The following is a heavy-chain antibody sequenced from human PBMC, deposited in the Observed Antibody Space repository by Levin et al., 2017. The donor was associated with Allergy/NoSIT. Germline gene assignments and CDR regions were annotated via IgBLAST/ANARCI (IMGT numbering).Heavy chain of an antibody. CDR3: ASCGENLYNWFDP. J-gene: IGHJ5*02. V-gene: IGHV1-69*13. CDR2: IIPIFGTA. CDR1: GGTFSSYA. Sequence: PAASVKVSCKASGGTFSSYAISWVRQAPGQGLEWMGGIIPIFGTANYAQKFQGRVTITADESTSTAYMELSSLRSEDTAVYYCASCGENLYNWFDPWGQGTLVTVSS. D-gene: IGHD2-21*01.